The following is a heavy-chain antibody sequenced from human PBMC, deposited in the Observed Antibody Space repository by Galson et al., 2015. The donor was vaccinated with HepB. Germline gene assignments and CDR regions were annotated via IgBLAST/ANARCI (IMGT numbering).Heavy chain of an antibody. J-gene: IGHJ3*02. CDR2: ISGSGLGT. D-gene: IGHD7-27*01. Sequence: SLRLSCAVSGFTFSNYAMSWVRQAPGKGLEWVSGISGSGLGTYYADSVKGRFTTSRDNSKSSLYLQMNSLRGEDTAVYYCARDLRAIDWGTFDIWGQGTMVTVS. V-gene: IGHV3-23*01. CDR1: GFTFSNYA. CDR3: ARDLRAIDWGTFDI.